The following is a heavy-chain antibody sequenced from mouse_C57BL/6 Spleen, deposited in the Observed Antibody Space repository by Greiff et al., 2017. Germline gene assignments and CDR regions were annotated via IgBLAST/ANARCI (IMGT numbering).Heavy chain of an antibody. CDR2: INPSTGGT. V-gene: IGHV1-42*01. J-gene: IGHJ4*01. CDR3: TKNGGGYYAGAMDY. D-gene: IGHD1-1*02. Sequence: EVQLQQSGPELVKPGASVKISCKASGYSFTGYYMNWVKQSPEKSLEWIGEINPSTGGTTYNQKFKAKATLTVDKSSSTAYMQLKSLTSEDSAVYYCTKNGGGYYAGAMDYWGQGTSVTVSS. CDR1: GYSFTGYY.